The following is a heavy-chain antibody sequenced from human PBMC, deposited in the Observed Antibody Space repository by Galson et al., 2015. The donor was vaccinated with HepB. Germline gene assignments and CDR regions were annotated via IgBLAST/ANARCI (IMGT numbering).Heavy chain of an antibody. CDR2: IDPGDSYT. J-gene: IGHJ4*02. Sequence: QSGAEVKKTGESLKISCRGSGYIFNNYWISWVRQMPGKGLEWMGTIDPGDSYTKYSPSFQGQVTISVDKSFNTAYLQWSGLKASDSAMYYCASGGSGYHYADYWGQGTLLTVSS. V-gene: IGHV5-10-1*04. CDR1: GYIFNNYW. D-gene: IGHD3-22*01. CDR3: ASGGSGYHYADY.